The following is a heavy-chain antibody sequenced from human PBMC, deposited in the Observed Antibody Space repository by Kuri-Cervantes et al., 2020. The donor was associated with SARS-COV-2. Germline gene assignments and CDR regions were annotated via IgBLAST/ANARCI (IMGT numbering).Heavy chain of an antibody. CDR2: INHSGST. Sequence: ETLSLTCAVYGGSFSGYYWSWIRQPPGKGLEWIGEINHSGSTNYNPSLKSRVTISVDTSKNQFSLKLSSVTAADTAVYYCARESGYDYYFDYWGQGTLVTVSS. D-gene: IGHD5-12*01. J-gene: IGHJ4*02. CDR3: ARESGYDYYFDY. CDR1: GGSFSGYY. V-gene: IGHV4-34*01.